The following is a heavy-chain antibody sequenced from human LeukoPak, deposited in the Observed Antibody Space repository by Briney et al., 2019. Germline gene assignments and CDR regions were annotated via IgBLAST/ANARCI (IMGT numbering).Heavy chain of an antibody. CDR2: VYYEAST. V-gene: IGHV4-39*01. Sequence: SETLSLTCTVSGGSISGSSYNWGWIRPPPGKGLKWILSVYYEASTYYNPSLKNRVAISVDTSNNQFSLKVNSVSAADTAIYFLARRTSPHGFDIWGQGTMVTVSS. D-gene: IGHD1-14*01. CDR3: ARRTSPHGFDI. J-gene: IGHJ3*02. CDR1: GGSISGSSYN.